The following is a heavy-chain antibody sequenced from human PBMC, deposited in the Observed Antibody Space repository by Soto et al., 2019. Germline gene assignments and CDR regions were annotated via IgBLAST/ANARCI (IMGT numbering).Heavy chain of an antibody. V-gene: IGHV3-23*01. Sequence: GGSLRLSCAASGFTFSSYAMSWVRQAPGKGLEWVSAISGSGGSTYYADSVKGRFTISRDNSKNTLYLQMNSLRAEDTAVYYCAKLRLLESDYSWFDPWGQGTLVTVSS. CDR1: GFTFSSYA. CDR2: ISGSGGST. J-gene: IGHJ5*02. D-gene: IGHD3-3*01. CDR3: AKLRLLESDYSWFDP.